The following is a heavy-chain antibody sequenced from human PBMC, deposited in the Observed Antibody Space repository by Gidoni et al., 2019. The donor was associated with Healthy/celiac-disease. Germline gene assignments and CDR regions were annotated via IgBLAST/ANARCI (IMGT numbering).Heavy chain of an antibody. CDR3: AKGYCSSTSCPFDY. D-gene: IGHD2-2*01. Sequence: QVQLVESGGGVVQPGRSLRPPCTASGFTSSSYGMHWVRQDPGKGLEWVAVISYDGSNKYYADSVKGRFTISRDNSKNTLYLQMNSLRAEDTAVYYCAKGYCSSTSCPFDYWGQGTLVTVSS. V-gene: IGHV3-30*18. CDR1: GFTSSSYG. J-gene: IGHJ4*02. CDR2: ISYDGSNK.